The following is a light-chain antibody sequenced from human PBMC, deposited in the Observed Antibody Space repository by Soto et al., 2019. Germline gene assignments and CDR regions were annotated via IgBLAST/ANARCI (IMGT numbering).Light chain of an antibody. CDR2: GAS. V-gene: IGKV1-12*01. Sequence: IQMTQSPPSVSASVVDRVTLPCRASQDVGKWLAWYQQKPGKAPTLLIHGASSFQSGVPPRYSGSGYGTDFTLTISNLEPEDFAVYYCQQHSHWPPWTFGQGTKVDIK. CDR1: QDVGKW. J-gene: IGKJ1*01. CDR3: QQHSHWPPWT.